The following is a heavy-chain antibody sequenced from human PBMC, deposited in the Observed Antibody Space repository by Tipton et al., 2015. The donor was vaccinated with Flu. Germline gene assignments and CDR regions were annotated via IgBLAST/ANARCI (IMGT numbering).Heavy chain of an antibody. Sequence: TLSLTCTVSGGSIGSYYWNWIRQPPGKGLEWIEYIYNNQYTKYNPSLESRVTISVDTSKNQFFLKMSSVTAADTAVYYCARRGTGTGLADWGQGTLVTVSS. CDR1: GGSIGSYY. V-gene: IGHV4-59*01. J-gene: IGHJ4*02. CDR2: IYNNQYT. D-gene: IGHD3/OR15-3a*01. CDR3: ARRGTGTGLAD.